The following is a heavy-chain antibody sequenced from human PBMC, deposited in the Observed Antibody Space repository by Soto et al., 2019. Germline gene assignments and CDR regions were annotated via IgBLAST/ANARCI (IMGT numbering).Heavy chain of an antibody. CDR1: GFTFSNYA. D-gene: IGHD6-6*01. J-gene: IGHJ4*02. CDR3: AKDDVIAATGRPFDS. CDR2: ISGSADST. V-gene: IGHV3-23*01. Sequence: GGSLRLSCAASGFTFSNYAMNWVRQAPGKGLEWVSVISGSADSTYYADSVKGRFIISRDNSKNTLYLQMNSLRAEDTALYYCAKDDVIAATGRPFDSWGQGTLVTVSS.